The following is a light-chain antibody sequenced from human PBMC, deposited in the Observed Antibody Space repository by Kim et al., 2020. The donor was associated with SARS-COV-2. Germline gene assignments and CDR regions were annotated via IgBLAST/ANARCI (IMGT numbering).Light chain of an antibody. V-gene: IGLV10-54*04. CDR2: RNT. J-gene: IGLJ3*02. Sequence: QTATLTFTRTTNNVRTRGAALLQHYPGPPPSPLSYRNTNRPSGISERFSASRSGNTASLTITGLQPEDEADYYCSAWDSSLSAWVFGGGTKLTVL. CDR1: TNNVRTRG. CDR3: SAWDSSLSAWV.